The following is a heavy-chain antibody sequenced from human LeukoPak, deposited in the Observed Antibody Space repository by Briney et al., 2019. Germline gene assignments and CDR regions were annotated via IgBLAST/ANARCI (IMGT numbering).Heavy chain of an antibody. Sequence: GGPLRLSCAASGFTFSSYAMSWVRQAPGKGLEWVSAISGSGGSTYYADSVKGRFTISRDNSKNTLYLQMNSLRAEDTAVYYCAKARPYSSSWYYFDYWGQGTLVTVSS. J-gene: IGHJ4*02. V-gene: IGHV3-23*01. CDR3: AKARPYSSSWYYFDY. CDR1: GFTFSSYA. D-gene: IGHD6-13*01. CDR2: ISGSGGST.